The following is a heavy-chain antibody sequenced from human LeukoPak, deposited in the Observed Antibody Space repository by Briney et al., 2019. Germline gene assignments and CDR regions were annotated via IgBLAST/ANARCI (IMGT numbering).Heavy chain of an antibody. CDR3: ARLRTQLSDYYYYYYMDV. V-gene: IGHV4-39*07. J-gene: IGHJ6*03. D-gene: IGHD1-1*01. CDR1: GGSISSSSYY. Sequence: SETLSLTCTVSGGSISSSSYYWGWIRQPPGKGLEWIASIYYSGSTYYNPSLKSRVTISVDTSKNQFSLKLSSVTAAGTAVYYCARLRTQLSDYYYYYYMDVWGKGTTVTISS. CDR2: IYYSGST.